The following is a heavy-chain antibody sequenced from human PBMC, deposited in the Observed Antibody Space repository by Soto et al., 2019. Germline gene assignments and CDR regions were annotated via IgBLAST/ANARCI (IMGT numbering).Heavy chain of an antibody. CDR3: ATVEREGYTNSFWFDP. CDR2: FDPEDGET. V-gene: IGHV1-24*01. Sequence: GASVKVSCKVSGYTLTELSMHWVRQAPGKGLEWMGGFDPEDGETIYAQKFQGRFTMTEDTSTDTAYMELSSLRSEDTAVYYCATVEREGYTNSFWFDPWGQGTPVTVSS. D-gene: IGHD4-4*01. J-gene: IGHJ5*02. CDR1: GYTLTELS.